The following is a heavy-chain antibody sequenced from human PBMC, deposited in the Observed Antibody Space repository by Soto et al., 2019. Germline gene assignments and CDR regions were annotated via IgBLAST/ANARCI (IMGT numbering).Heavy chain of an antibody. Sequence: GGSLRLSCAVSGFIFRRYSMNWVRQAPGKGLEWVSSIGTSGSYIYDTDSVKGRFTISRDNTKDSLYLQMNSLRAEDTAIYYCARGSAFIGLDYWGQGTPVTVSS. CDR1: GFIFRRYS. D-gene: IGHD1-26*01. V-gene: IGHV3-21*01. CDR2: IGTSGSYI. J-gene: IGHJ4*02. CDR3: ARGSAFIGLDY.